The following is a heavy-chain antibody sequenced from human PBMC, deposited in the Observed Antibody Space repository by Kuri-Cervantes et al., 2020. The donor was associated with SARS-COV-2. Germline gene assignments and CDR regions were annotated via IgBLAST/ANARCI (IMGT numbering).Heavy chain of an antibody. V-gene: IGHV1-69*04. D-gene: IGHD1-7*01. Sequence: SVKVSCKASGGTFSSYAISWVRQAPGQGLEWMGRIIPILGIANYAQKFQGRVTITADKSTSTAYMELSSLRSEDTAVYYCARGLELRSGYFDYWGQGTLVTVS. CDR1: GGTFSSYA. CDR3: ARGLELRSGYFDY. CDR2: IIPILGIA. J-gene: IGHJ4*02.